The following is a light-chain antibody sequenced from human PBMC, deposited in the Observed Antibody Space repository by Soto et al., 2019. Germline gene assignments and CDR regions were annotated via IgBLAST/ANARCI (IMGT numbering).Light chain of an antibody. V-gene: IGKV3-11*01. CDR3: QQRSSWPIT. CDR1: QSVSSN. J-gene: IGKJ5*01. Sequence: EIVLTQSPATLSLSPGERATLSCRASQSVSSNLAWYQQKPGQAPRLLIYGASTRATGIPARFSGSGSGTEFTLTISSLEPEDFAVYYCQQRSSWPITFGQGTRLEIK. CDR2: GAS.